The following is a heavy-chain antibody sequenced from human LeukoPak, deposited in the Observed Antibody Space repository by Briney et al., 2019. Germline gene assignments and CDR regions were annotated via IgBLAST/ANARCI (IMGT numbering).Heavy chain of an antibody. CDR1: GFTVSGYW. Sequence: GGSLRLSCAASGFTVSGYWMSWVRQVPGKGLEWVANIKKDGSEKHYVDSVEGRFTISRDDARNSLFLQMNSLRAGDTAVYYCAREGISGGIFDYWGQGALVAVSS. V-gene: IGHV3-7*01. CDR3: AREGISGGIFDY. D-gene: IGHD3-10*01. J-gene: IGHJ4*02. CDR2: IKKDGSEK.